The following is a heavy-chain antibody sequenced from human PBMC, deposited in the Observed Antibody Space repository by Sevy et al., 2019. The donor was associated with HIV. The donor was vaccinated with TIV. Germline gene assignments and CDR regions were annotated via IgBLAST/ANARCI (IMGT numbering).Heavy chain of an antibody. CDR3: ARGTVLLGIVVVPAARGWFDP. J-gene: IGHJ5*02. CDR1: GYTFTNYD. V-gene: IGHV1-8*01. D-gene: IGHD2-2*03. CDR2: MNPNSGNT. Sequence: ASVKVSCKASGYTFTNYDINWVRQATGQGLEWMGWMNPNSGNTGYAQKFQGRVTMTRITSISTAYMELSSLRSEDTAVYYCARGTVLLGIVVVPAARGWFDPWGQGTLVTVSS.